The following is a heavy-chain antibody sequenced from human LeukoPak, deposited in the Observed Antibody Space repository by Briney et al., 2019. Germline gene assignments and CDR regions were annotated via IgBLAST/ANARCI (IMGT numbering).Heavy chain of an antibody. CDR1: GFTFSTYW. Sequence: GGSLRLSCVASGFTFSTYWMHWVRQAPGKGLVWVSRFNSDGSSTSYADSVKGRFTISRDNAKNTLYLQMNSLRAEDTAVYYWAYGSGSYYLACWGQGTLVSVSS. J-gene: IGHJ4*02. CDR3: AYGSGSYYLAC. CDR2: FNSDGSST. V-gene: IGHV3-74*01. D-gene: IGHD3-10*01.